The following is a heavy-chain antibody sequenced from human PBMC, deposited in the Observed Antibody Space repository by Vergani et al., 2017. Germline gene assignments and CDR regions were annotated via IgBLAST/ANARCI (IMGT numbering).Heavy chain of an antibody. D-gene: IGHD5-12*01. V-gene: IGHV1-69*08. CDR3: AKDLSRGYSGYDPPTLFDY. Sequence: QVQLVQSGAEVKKPGSSVKVSCKASGGTFSSYTISWVRQAPGQGLEWMGRIIPILGIANYAQKFQGRVTITADKSTSTAYMELNRLRAEDTAVYYCAKDLSRGYSGYDPPTLFDYWGQGTLVTVSS. J-gene: IGHJ4*02. CDR1: GGTFSSYT. CDR2: IIPILGIA.